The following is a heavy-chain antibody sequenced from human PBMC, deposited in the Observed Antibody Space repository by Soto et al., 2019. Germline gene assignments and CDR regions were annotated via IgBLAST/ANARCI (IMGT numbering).Heavy chain of an antibody. CDR2: IYYSGST. V-gene: IGHV4-39*01. J-gene: IGHJ2*01. CDR3: ARPPDYGDYGYFDL. D-gene: IGHD4-17*01. Sequence: SETLSLTCTFSGGSISISSYDWGWIRQPPGKGLEWIGSIYYSGSTYYNPSLKSRVTISVDTSKNQFSLKLSSVTAADTAVYYCARPPDYGDYGYFDLWGRGTMVTVSS. CDR1: GGSISISSYD.